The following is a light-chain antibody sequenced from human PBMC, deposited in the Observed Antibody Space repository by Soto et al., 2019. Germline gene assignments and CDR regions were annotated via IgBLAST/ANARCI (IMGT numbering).Light chain of an antibody. V-gene: IGLV3-21*02. CDR2: DDS. CDR3: QVWDSRGEHQV. CDR1: KIGDKS. J-gene: IGLJ1*01. Sequence: SSVLTQPPSLSVAPGQTARITCGGNKIGDKSVHWYQQKPGQAPVLVVYDDSDRPSGIPERFSGSNSGNTATLTINGVEGGDEADYYCQVWDSRGEHQVFGTGTKVTVL.